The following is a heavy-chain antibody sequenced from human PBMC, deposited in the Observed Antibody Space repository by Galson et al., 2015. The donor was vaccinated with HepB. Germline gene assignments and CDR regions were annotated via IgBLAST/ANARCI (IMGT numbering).Heavy chain of an antibody. D-gene: IGHD3-22*01. CDR2: IIPIFGTA. V-gene: IGHV1-69*13. J-gene: IGHJ3*02. CDR1: GGTFSGYA. Sequence: SVKVSCKASGGTFSGYAISWVRQAPGQGLEWMGGIIPIFGTANYAQKFQGRVTITADESTSTAYMELSSLRSEDTAVYYCARDPTPTYYYDSRGTSDAFDIWGQGTMVTVSS. CDR3: ARDPTPTYYYDSRGTSDAFDI.